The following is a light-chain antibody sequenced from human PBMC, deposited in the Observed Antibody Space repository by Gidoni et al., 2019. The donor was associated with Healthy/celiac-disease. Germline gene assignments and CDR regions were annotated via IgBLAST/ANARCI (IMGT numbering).Light chain of an antibody. CDR1: QDISNY. CDR2: DAS. CDR3: QQYDNLPLT. V-gene: IGKV1-33*01. J-gene: IGKJ4*01. Sequence: QMTQSPSSLSASVGDRVTITCQASQDISNYLNCYQQKPGKAPKLLIYDASNLETGVPSRFSGSGSGTDFTFTISSLQPEDIATYYCQQYDNLPLTFGGGTKVEIK.